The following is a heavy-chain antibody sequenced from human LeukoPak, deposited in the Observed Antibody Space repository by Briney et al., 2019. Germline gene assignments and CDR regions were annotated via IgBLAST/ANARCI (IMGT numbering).Heavy chain of an antibody. J-gene: IGHJ5*02. CDR1: GYTFTGYY. CDR3: ARESGVMTTVTDIWFDP. D-gene: IGHD4-11*01. CDR2: MNPNSGGT. V-gene: IGHV1-2*02. Sequence: ASVKVSCKASGYTFTGYYMHWVRQAPGQGLEWMGWMNPNSGGTNYAQKFQGRVTMTRDTSISTAYMELSRLRSGDTAVYYCARESGVMTTVTDIWFDPWGQGTLVTVSS.